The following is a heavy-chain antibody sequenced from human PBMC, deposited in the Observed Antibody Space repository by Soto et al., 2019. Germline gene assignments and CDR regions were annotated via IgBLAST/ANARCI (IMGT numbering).Heavy chain of an antibody. CDR1: GFTFSNSA. J-gene: IGHJ4*02. CDR2: IITGNGNT. V-gene: IGHV1-58*01. D-gene: IGHD1-20*01. Sequence: SVKVSCKTSGFTFSNSAVQWVRQARGQRLEWIGWIITGNGNTKYLQKLQGRITITRDTSTGTAYMELSSLRSEDTAVYYCARGQYNPFDYCGQGTLVTVSS. CDR3: ARGQYNPFDY.